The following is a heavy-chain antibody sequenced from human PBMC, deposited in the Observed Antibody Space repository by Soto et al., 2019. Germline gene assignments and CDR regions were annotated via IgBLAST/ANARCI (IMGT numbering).Heavy chain of an antibody. CDR3: EHMRVKMIVGAGQFQH. J-gene: IGHJ1*01. CDR1: GFSLSTSGVG. D-gene: IGHD1-26*01. V-gene: IGHV2-5*02. CDR2: IYWDDDK. Sequence: QITLKESGPTLVKPSQTLTLTCTFSGFSLSTSGVGVGWIRQPPGKALEWLALIYWDDDKRYSPSLKSRLTITKDNSKTQVVLTLTNVDPVDTATYYCEHMRVKMIVGAGQFQHWGQGTLFTVSS.